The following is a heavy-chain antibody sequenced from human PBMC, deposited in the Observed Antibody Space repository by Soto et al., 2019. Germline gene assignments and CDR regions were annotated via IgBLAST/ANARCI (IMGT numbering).Heavy chain of an antibody. V-gene: IGHV4-30-4*01. Sequence: QVQLQASGPGLVKPSQTLSLTCTVSGDSISNTHHYWSWIRQPPDKGMEWIGHIYDGGRTYNNPSMENRLTIAVVTSKNQFSLRLGSVRAADTAVYYCTRGLSGDKVDSWGQGTLVTVSS. J-gene: IGHJ4*02. CDR2: IYDGGRT. D-gene: IGHD7-27*01. CDR1: GDSISNTHHY. CDR3: TRGLSGDKVDS.